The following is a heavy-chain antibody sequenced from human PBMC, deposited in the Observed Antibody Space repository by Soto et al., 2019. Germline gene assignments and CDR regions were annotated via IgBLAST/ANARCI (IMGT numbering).Heavy chain of an antibody. V-gene: IGHV4-31*03. J-gene: IGHJ6*02. CDR2: IYYSGST. Sequence: SETLSLTCTVSGGSISSGGYYWSWIRQHPGKGLEWIGYIYYSGSTYYNPSLKSRVTISVDTSKNQFSLKLSSVTAADTAVYYCARHFVLRFLEWLFTPPRGLGMDVWGQGTTVTVSS. D-gene: IGHD3-3*01. CDR3: ARHFVLRFLEWLFTPPRGLGMDV. CDR1: GGSISSGGYY.